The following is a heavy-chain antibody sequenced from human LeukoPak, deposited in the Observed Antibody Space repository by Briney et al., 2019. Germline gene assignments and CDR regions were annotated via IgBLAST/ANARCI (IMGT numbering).Heavy chain of an antibody. V-gene: IGHV1-46*01. CDR1: GYTFTSYY. CDR2: INPSGGST. CDR3: ARGFDYGGQDFDF. J-gene: IGHJ4*02. Sequence: ASVQVSCKASGYTFTSYYMHWVRQAPGQGLEWMGIINPSGGSTKYAQKFQGRVTTTSDTSTSTVYVEPSRLRSEDTAMYYCARGFDYGGQDFDFWGQGTLVTVSA. D-gene: IGHD4-23*01.